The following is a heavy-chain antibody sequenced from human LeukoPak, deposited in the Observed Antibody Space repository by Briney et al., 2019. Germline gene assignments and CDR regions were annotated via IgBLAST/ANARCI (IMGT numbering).Heavy chain of an antibody. Sequence: GGSLRLSCAASGFTFSSYAMSWVRQAPGKGLEWVSAISGSGGSTYYADSVKGRFTISRDNSKNTLYLQMNSLRAEDTAVYYCAKDQRGKCSGGGCLMDYWGQGTLVTVSS. CDR2: ISGSGGST. J-gene: IGHJ4*02. V-gene: IGHV3-23*01. D-gene: IGHD2-15*01. CDR1: GFTFSSYA. CDR3: AKDQRGKCSGGGCLMDY.